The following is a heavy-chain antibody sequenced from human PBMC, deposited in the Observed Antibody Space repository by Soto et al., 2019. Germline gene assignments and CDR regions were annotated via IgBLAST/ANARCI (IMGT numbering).Heavy chain of an antibody. CDR3: ARHYYYDNHGAFDI. CDR1: GGSISSSSYY. J-gene: IGHJ3*02. CDR2: IYYSGST. V-gene: IGHV4-39*01. Sequence: PSETLSLTCTVSGGSISSSSYYWCWIRQPPGKGLEWIGSIYYSGSTYYNPSLKSRVTISVGTSKNQFSLKLSSVTAADTAVYCCARHYYYDNHGAFDIWGQGTMVTVSS. D-gene: IGHD3-22*01.